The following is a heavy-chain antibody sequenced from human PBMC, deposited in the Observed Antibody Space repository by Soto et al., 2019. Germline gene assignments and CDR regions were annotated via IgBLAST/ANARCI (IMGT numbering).Heavy chain of an antibody. CDR2: ISSTTNYI. CDR3: ARESEDLTSNFDY. V-gene: IGHV3-21*06. Sequence: GGSLRLSCAASALTSTRNSMNWVSPAPGKGLEWVSSISSTTNYIYYGDSMKGRFTISRDNAKNSLYLEMNSLRAEDTAVYYCARESEDLTSNFDYWGQGTLVTVSS. J-gene: IGHJ4*02. CDR1: ALTSTRNS.